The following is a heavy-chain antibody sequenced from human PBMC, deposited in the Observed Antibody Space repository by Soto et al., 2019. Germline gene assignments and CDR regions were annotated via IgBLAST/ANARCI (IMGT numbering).Heavy chain of an antibody. J-gene: IGHJ3*02. V-gene: IGHV4-34*01. Sequence: KPSETLSLTCVVCGGSLTGYYWSWIRQPPGRGLEWIGEINPTGSPKYNPSLMSRVTISVDTSKNQFSMKLSSVTAADTAVFYCARSREQWLVDAFDIWGQGTMVTVS. D-gene: IGHD6-19*01. CDR3: ARSREQWLVDAFDI. CDR2: INPTGSP. CDR1: GGSLTGYY.